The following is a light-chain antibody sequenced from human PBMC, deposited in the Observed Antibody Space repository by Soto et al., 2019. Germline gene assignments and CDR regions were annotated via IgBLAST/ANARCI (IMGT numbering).Light chain of an antibody. CDR3: SSYAGSNNFV. CDR1: SSDIGAYIY. CDR2: EVS. Sequence: SVLTQPPSASGSPGQSVTISCTGTSSDIGAYIYVSWYQQHPGKAPKLMISEVSRRPSGVPERFSGPKSGNTASLTVSGLQADDEAHYYCSSYAGSNNFVFGTGTKVTVL. V-gene: IGLV2-8*01. J-gene: IGLJ1*01.